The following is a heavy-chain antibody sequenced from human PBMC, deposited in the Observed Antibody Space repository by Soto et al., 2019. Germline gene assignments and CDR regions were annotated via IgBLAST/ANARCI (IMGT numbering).Heavy chain of an antibody. J-gene: IGHJ4*02. Sequence: SETLSLTCNVSGGSITDSIYYWGWIRQPPGKGLEWIGNINFNEITYSSPSLKSRVTISIDTSKNRFSLKVSSVTAADTAVYYCAKANFPQINPPDYRGQGTLVTGSS. CDR3: AKANFPQINPPDY. CDR1: GGSITDSIYY. V-gene: IGHV4-39*01. D-gene: IGHD1-1*01. CDR2: INFNEIT.